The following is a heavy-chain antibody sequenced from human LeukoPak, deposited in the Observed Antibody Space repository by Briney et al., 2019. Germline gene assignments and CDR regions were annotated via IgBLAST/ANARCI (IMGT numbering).Heavy chain of an antibody. CDR2: ISVGSDVI. CDR3: AKDSDWNYVTDY. J-gene: IGHJ4*02. CDR1: GLTFSNSA. V-gene: IGHV3-23*01. D-gene: IGHD1-7*01. Sequence: GGSLRLSCAVSGLTFSNSAMSWVRQAPGKGLEWVSAISVGSDVIYYADSVKGRFAISRDNSKHTVYLQMNSLRAEDTAVYYCAKDSDWNYVTDYWGQGTLVTVSS.